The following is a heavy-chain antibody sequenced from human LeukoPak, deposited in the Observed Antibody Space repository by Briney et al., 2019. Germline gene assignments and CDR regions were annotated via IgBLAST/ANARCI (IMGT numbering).Heavy chain of an antibody. Sequence: GGSLTLSCVASQFTFSHYGMHWVRQAPGRGLEWVAVIWSDGTNQYYADSVKGRFTISRDDSQKTVYLQKNGLRVEDTAVYFCARDAQRGFDYSNSLRYWGQGTLVTVSS. CDR3: ARDAQRGFDYSNSLRY. CDR1: QFTFSHYG. CDR2: IWSDGTNQ. D-gene: IGHD4-11*01. V-gene: IGHV3-33*08. J-gene: IGHJ4*02.